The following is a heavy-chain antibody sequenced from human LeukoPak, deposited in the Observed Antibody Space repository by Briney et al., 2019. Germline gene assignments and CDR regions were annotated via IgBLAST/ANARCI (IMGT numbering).Heavy chain of an antibody. D-gene: IGHD6-13*01. CDR3: ARECDEGSSSWFTRPYYMDV. CDR1: GFTFDDYG. CDR2: INWNGGST. V-gene: IGHV3-20*04. Sequence: GGSLRLSCAASGFTFDDYGMSWVRQAPGKGLEWVSGINWNGGSTGYADSVKGRFTISRDNAKNSLYLQMNSLRAEDTALYYCARECDEGSSSWFTRPYYMDVWGKGTTVTVSS. J-gene: IGHJ6*03.